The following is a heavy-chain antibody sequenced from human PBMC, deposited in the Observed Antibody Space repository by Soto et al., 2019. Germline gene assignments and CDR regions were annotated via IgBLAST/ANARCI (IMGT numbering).Heavy chain of an antibody. CDR2: INPSGGST. CDR3: ARAKHDYGGPADAFDI. J-gene: IGHJ3*02. V-gene: IGHV1-46*01. CDR1: GYTFTSYY. Sequence: ASVKVSCKASGYTFTSYYMHWVRQAPGQGLEWMGIINPSGGSTSYAQKFQGRVTMTRDTSTSTVYMELSSLRSEDTAVYYCARAKHDYGGPADAFDIWGQGTMVTVSS. D-gene: IGHD4-17*01.